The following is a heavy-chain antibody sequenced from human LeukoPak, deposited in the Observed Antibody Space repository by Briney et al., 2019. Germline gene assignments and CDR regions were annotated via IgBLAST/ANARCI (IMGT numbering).Heavy chain of an antibody. D-gene: IGHD6-13*01. Sequence: SGPTLVKPTQTLTLTCTFSGFSLSTSGVGVGWIRQPPGKALEWLALIYWDDDKRYSPSLKSRLTITKDTSKNQVVLTMTNMDPVGTATYYCALSGIAAAGGWFDPWGQGTLVTVS. J-gene: IGHJ5*02. CDR3: ALSGIAAAGGWFDP. V-gene: IGHV2-5*02. CDR1: GFSLSTSGVG. CDR2: IYWDDDK.